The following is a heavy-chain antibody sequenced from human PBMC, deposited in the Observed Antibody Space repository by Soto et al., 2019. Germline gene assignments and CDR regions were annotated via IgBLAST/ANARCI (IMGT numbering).Heavy chain of an antibody. CDR1: GGSIRNGGYS. V-gene: IGHV4-30-2*01. CDR3: ARVPDR. Sequence: TLSLTCAVVGGSIRNGGYSWSWIRQPPGKGLEWIGYIYHSGSTYYNPSLKSRVTISVDRSKNQFSLKLSSVTAADTAVYYCARVPDRWGQGTLVTVSS. D-gene: IGHD2-2*01. CDR2: IYHSGST. J-gene: IGHJ5*02.